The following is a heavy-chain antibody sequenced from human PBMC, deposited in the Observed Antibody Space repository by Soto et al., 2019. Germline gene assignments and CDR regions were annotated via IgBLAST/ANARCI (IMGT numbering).Heavy chain of an antibody. CDR1: GYTFTNYG. D-gene: IGHD3-22*01. CDR2: ISAYNGNT. V-gene: IGHV1-18*01. Sequence: QVHLVQSGAEVKKPGASVKVSCKASGYTFTNYGITWVRQAPGQGLEWMGWISAYNGNTNYARKLQGRVTMTTDTSTSTADMELRSLGSDDTAVYYCARVSVVITLFRPYYVMDVWGQVTTVTVSS. CDR3: ARVSVVITLFRPYYVMDV. J-gene: IGHJ6*02.